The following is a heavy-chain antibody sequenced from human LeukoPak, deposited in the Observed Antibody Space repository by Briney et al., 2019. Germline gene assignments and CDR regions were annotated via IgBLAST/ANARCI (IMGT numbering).Heavy chain of an antibody. CDR3: ARSRTPYANYYFDD. CDR2: ISAFNGNT. V-gene: IGHV1-18*01. Sequence: ASVKVSCKASGYTSTSYGISWVRQAPGQGLEWMGWISAFNGNTNYAQKLQGRVTMTTDTSTSTAYMELRSLRSDDTAVYYCARSRTPYANYYFDDWGQGTLVIVSS. CDR1: GYTSTSYG. D-gene: IGHD4/OR15-4a*01. J-gene: IGHJ4*02.